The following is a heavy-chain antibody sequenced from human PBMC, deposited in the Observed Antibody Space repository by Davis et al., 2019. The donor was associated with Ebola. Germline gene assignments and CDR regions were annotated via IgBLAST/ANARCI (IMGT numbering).Heavy chain of an antibody. J-gene: IGHJ4*02. CDR1: GFTFSDSA. Sequence: GESLKISCVVSGFTFSDSAMHWVRQSPGKGLEWVAVVSDIGDKEYYADSVKGRFTISRDNAKNTLYLQMNSLRGEDTAFYYCTTDWEGSNSDWGQGTLVTVSS. D-gene: IGHD1-26*01. CDR2: VSDIGDKE. CDR3: TTDWEGSNSD. V-gene: IGHV3-30*03.